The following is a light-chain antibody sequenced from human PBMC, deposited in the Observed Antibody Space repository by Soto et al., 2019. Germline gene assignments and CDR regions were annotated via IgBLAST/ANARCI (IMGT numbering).Light chain of an antibody. CDR1: NSNLGSNP. V-gene: IGLV1-44*01. Sequence: QSVLTQPPSASGTPGQRFTISCSGSNSNLGSNPVNWDLHLPGTAPKLLIYSNNQRPSGFPDRFSGSKSGTSASLAISGLQSEYEGDYFCSAWDGSIYGPVFGGGTKLTVL. CDR2: SNN. CDR3: SAWDGSIYGPV. J-gene: IGLJ2*01.